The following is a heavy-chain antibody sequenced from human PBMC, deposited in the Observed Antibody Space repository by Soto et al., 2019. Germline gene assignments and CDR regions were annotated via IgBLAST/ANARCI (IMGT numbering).Heavy chain of an antibody. J-gene: IGHJ5*02. CDR3: ARLYCGGDCYYPRWIDP. V-gene: IGHV1-69*13. D-gene: IGHD2-21*02. CDR1: GGTFSSYA. CDR2: IIPIFGTA. Sequence: SVKVSCKASGGTFSSYAISWVRQAPGQGLEWMGGIIPIFGTANYAQKFQGRVTITADESTSTAYMELSSLRSEDTAVYYCARLYCGGDCYYPRWIDPWGQGTLVTVAS.